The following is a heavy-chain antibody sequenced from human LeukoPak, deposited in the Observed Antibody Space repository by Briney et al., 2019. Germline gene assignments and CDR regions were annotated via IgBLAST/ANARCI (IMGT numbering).Heavy chain of an antibody. V-gene: IGHV1-18*01. CDR1: GYTFTNYG. Sequence: ASVKVSCKASGYTFTNYGINWVRQAPGQGLEWLGWISAYNGYTNYAQNLQGRVTMTTDTSTSTAYMELRSLRSDDTAVYYCARVKSDYDILTGSMKAFDIWGQGTMVIVSS. D-gene: IGHD3-9*01. CDR2: ISAYNGYT. CDR3: ARVKSDYDILTGSMKAFDI. J-gene: IGHJ3*02.